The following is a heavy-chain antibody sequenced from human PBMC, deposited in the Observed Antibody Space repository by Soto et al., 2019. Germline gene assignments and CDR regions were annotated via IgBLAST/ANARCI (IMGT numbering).Heavy chain of an antibody. CDR2: INPNSGGT. J-gene: IGHJ4*02. V-gene: IGHV1-2*02. CDR1: GYTFTVYY. Sequence: ASVNLSCKASGYTFTVYYMHWVPQAPVQGLEWMGWINPNSGGTNYAQKFQGRFTMTRDTSISTAYMELSRLRSDDTAVYYCAREFPYYVSSDSYLDYWGQGALVTVSS. D-gene: IGHD3-16*01. CDR3: AREFPYYVSSDSYLDY.